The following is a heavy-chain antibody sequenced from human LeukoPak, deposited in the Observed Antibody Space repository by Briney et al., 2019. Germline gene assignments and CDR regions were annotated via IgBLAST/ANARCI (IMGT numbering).Heavy chain of an antibody. Sequence: SETLSLTCTVSGGSISSYYWSWIRQSPGKGLEWIGYIYYSGSTNYNPSLKSRVTISVDTSKNQFSLKLSSVSAADTAVYYCARGGAYYDSSGSDYWGQGTLVTVSS. CDR1: GGSISSYY. D-gene: IGHD3-22*01. V-gene: IGHV4-59*01. J-gene: IGHJ4*02. CDR2: IYYSGST. CDR3: ARGGAYYDSSGSDY.